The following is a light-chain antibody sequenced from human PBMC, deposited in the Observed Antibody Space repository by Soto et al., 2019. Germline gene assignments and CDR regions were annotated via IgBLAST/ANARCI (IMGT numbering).Light chain of an antibody. CDR3: QHFGDSPFT. V-gene: IGKV3-20*01. CDR1: ESISSHY. J-gene: IGKJ3*01. Sequence: EVVLMQSPDTLSLSPGERATLSCRASESISSHYIAWYQHKPGQAPRLLIFGASTRATGIPDRFSGSWSGTDFTLPISSLEPEDFAMYYCQHFGDSPFTFGPGTKVDIK. CDR2: GAS.